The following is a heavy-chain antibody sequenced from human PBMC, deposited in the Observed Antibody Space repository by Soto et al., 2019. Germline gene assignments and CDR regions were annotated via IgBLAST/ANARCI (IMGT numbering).Heavy chain of an antibody. D-gene: IGHD1-26*01. CDR2: ISPKSEAT. J-gene: IGHJ4*02. V-gene: IGHV1-2*02. CDR3: RRRRSGPIVVVY. CDR1: GYTFTGHY. Sequence: AAVKVSCKASGYTFTGHYIHWLRQAQEQGPELMGEISPKSEATRYAQKFPSRVTKTRDMSITKIYMELNNLRPDDTAVYYCRRRRSGPIVVVYWGQGTPVTVSS.